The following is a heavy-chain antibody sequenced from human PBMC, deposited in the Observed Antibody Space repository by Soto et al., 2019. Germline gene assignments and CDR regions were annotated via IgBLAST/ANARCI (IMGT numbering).Heavy chain of an antibody. CDR1: GFTFSSYA. CDR2: ISYDGSNK. J-gene: IGHJ4*02. D-gene: IGHD6-13*01. Sequence: QVQLVESGGGVVQPGRSLRLSCAASGFTFSSYAMHWVRQAPGKGLEWVAVISYDGSNKYYADSVKGRFTISRDNSKNTLYLQMNSLRAEDTAVYYCARGEGAYSSSSPYWGQGTLVTVSS. CDR3: ARGEGAYSSSSPY. V-gene: IGHV3-30-3*01.